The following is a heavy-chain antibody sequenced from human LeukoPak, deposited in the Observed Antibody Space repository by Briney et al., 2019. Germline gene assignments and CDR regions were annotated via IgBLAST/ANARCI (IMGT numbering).Heavy chain of an antibody. CDR2: IIPIFGTA. Sequence: ASVKVSCKASGGTFSSYAISWVRQAPGQGLEWMGGIIPIFGTANYAQKFRGRVTITTDESTSTAYMELSSLRSEDTAVYYCARGSSWYEDYFDYWGQGTLVTVSS. V-gene: IGHV1-69*05. D-gene: IGHD6-13*01. CDR3: ARGSSWYEDYFDY. CDR1: GGTFSSYA. J-gene: IGHJ4*02.